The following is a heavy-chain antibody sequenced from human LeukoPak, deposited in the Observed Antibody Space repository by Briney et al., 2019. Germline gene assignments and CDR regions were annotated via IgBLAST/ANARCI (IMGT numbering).Heavy chain of an antibody. Sequence: GGSLRLSCAASGFTVSSKYMNWVRQAPGKGLEWVSLIYSGGSTYYADSVKGRFTISRANSNNTLYLQMNSLRAEDTAVYYCASQANYDFWSAIDYWGQGTLVTVSS. CDR2: IYSGGST. D-gene: IGHD3-3*01. CDR1: GFTVSSKY. CDR3: ASQANYDFWSAIDY. J-gene: IGHJ4*02. V-gene: IGHV3-53*01.